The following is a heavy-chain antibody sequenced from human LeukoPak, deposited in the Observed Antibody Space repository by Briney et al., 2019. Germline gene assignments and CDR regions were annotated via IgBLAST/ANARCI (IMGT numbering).Heavy chain of an antibody. J-gene: IGHJ4*02. Sequence: GGSLRLSCAASAFTFSTYGMHWVRQAPGKGLEWVAFIRYDGSNKYYADSVKGRFTISRDNFKNTLWLQMNSLRSEDTAIYYCAKGYDSGWYGFDYWGQGTLVTVSS. D-gene: IGHD6-13*01. CDR2: IRYDGSNK. CDR3: AKGYDSGWYGFDY. CDR1: AFTFSTYG. V-gene: IGHV3-30*02.